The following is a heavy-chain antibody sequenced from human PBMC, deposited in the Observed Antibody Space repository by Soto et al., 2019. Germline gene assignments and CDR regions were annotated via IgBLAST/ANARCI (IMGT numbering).Heavy chain of an antibody. Sequence: SETLSLTCAVYGGSFSGYYWSWIRQPPGKGLEWIGEINHSGSTNYNPSLKSRVTISVDTSKNQFSLKLSSVTAADTAVYYCAPMWELAPDYWGQGTLVTVSS. D-gene: IGHD1-26*01. J-gene: IGHJ4*02. CDR1: GGSFSGYY. V-gene: IGHV4-34*01. CDR3: APMWELAPDY. CDR2: INHSGST.